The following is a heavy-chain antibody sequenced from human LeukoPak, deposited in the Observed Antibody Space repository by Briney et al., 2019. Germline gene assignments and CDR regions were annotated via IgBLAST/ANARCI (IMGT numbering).Heavy chain of an antibody. Sequence: GGSLRLSCAASGFTFSDYAMHWVRQAPGKGLEWVAVISKDGSDKYYPGSVRGRFTISRDNSKNTIYLQMDSLRAEDTAVYYCARDTFYGGKKLLDYWGQGTLVTVSS. V-gene: IGHV3-30-3*01. J-gene: IGHJ4*02. D-gene: IGHD4-23*01. CDR1: GFTFSDYA. CDR3: ARDTFYGGKKLLDY. CDR2: ISKDGSDK.